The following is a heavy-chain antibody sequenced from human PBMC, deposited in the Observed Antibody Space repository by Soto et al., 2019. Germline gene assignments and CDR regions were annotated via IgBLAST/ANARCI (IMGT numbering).Heavy chain of an antibody. Sequence: PSETLSLTCAVYGGSFSGYYWSWIRQPPGKGLEWIGEIYHSGSTNYNPSLKSRVTISVDTSKNQFSLKLSSVTAADTAVYYCARGIAAAGNFDYWGQGTLVTVSS. J-gene: IGHJ4*02. CDR1: GGSFSGYY. D-gene: IGHD6-13*01. CDR2: IYHSGST. V-gene: IGHV4-34*01. CDR3: ARGIAAAGNFDY.